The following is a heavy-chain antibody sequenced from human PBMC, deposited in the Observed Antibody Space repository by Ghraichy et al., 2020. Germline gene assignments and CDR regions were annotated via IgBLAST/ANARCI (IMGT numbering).Heavy chain of an antibody. D-gene: IGHD3-22*01. V-gene: IGHV5-51*01. CDR2: IYPDDSST. CDR1: GYSFTNYW. Sequence: GKSLNISCKGSGYSFTNYWIGWVRQMPGKGLEWMGIIYPDDSSTRYSPSFQGQVTISADKSISTAYLQWSSLKASDTAMYYCARQEAYYYESSGYYLSYYYGLDVWGQGTTVTVSS. J-gene: IGHJ6*02. CDR3: ARQEAYYYESSGYYLSYYYGLDV.